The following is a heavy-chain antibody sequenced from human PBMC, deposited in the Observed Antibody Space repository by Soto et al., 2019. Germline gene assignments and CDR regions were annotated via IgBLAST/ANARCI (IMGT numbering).Heavy chain of an antibody. CDR2: INHSGST. Sequence: QVQLQQWGAGLLKPSETLSLTCAVYGGSFSGYYWSWIRQPPGKGLEWIGEINHSGSTNYNPSLKSRVTITVDTSKSQFSLKLCSVTAADTAVYYCARVDCSSTSCHIDYWGQGTLVTVSS. CDR3: ARVDCSSTSCHIDY. D-gene: IGHD2-2*02. CDR1: GGSFSGYY. V-gene: IGHV4-34*01. J-gene: IGHJ4*02.